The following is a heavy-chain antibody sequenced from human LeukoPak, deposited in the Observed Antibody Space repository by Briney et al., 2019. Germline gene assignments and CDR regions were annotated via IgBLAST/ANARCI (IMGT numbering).Heavy chain of an antibody. CDR3: ARGRGHGSGSYYNPRYWYFDL. D-gene: IGHD3-10*01. Sequence: SETLSLTCAVYGGSFSGYYWSWIRQPPRKGPLCIGEINHSGSTNYNPSLKSRVTISVDTSKNQFSLKLSSVTAADTAVYYCARGRGHGSGSYYNPRYWYFDLWGRGTLVTVSS. V-gene: IGHV4-34*01. J-gene: IGHJ2*01. CDR1: GGSFSGYY. CDR2: INHSGST.